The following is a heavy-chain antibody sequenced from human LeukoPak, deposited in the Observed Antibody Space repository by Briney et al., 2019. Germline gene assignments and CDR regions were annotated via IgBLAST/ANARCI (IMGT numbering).Heavy chain of an antibody. V-gene: IGHV3-23*01. D-gene: IGHD2-21*02. Sequence: GGSLRLSCAASGFTFNIFAMSWVRLAPGKEPDWVAAISASGANTYYADSVKGRFTVSRDNSKNTLYLQMNSLRAEDTAVYYCARGSYFCGGDCYTAEFFQHWGQGTLVTVSS. J-gene: IGHJ1*01. CDR2: ISASGANT. CDR1: GFTFNIFA. CDR3: ARGSYFCGGDCYTAEFFQH.